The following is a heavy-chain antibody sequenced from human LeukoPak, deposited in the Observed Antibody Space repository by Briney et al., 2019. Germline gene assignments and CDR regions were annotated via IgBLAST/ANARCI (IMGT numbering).Heavy chain of an antibody. J-gene: IGHJ6*02. Sequence: ASVKVSCKASGYTFSSYAINWVRQAPGQGLEWMGRINAANGNAEYSQKFQGRVIVTTDTSANTVYMELSSLRSEDTAVYYCARDGKHIAVPGVRYPMDVWGQGTAVTVSS. V-gene: IGHV1-3*01. CDR1: GYTFSSYA. D-gene: IGHD6-19*01. CDR3: ARDGKHIAVPGVRYPMDV. CDR2: INAANGNA.